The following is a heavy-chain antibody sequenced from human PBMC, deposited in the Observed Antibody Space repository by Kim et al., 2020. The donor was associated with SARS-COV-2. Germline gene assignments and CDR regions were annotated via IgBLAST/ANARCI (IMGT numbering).Heavy chain of an antibody. V-gene: IGHV4-59*08. CDR2: IDYSGST. CDR1: GGSISSYY. CDR3: ARQVHVFYGSATEWFDP. Sequence: SETLSLTCTGSGGSISSYYWSWIRQPPGKGLEWIGYIDYSGSTNDNPARKSRVTISVDTSKNQFSLKLSSVTAADTAVDDCARQVHVFYGSATEWFDPLG. D-gene: IGHD3-10*01. J-gene: IGHJ5*02.